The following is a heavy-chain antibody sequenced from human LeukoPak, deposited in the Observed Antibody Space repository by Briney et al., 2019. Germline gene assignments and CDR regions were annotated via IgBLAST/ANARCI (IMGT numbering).Heavy chain of an antibody. V-gene: IGHV3-7*01. CDR2: IKQDGSEK. J-gene: IGHJ4*02. D-gene: IGHD2-15*01. CDR1: GFTFSSYW. Sequence: PGGSLRLSCAASGFTFSSYWMSWVRQAPGKGPEWVANIKQDGSEKYYVDSVKGRFTISRDNAKNSLYLQMNSLRAEDTAVYYCAKCCEPAVVDYWGQGTLVTVSS. CDR3: AKCCEPAVVDY.